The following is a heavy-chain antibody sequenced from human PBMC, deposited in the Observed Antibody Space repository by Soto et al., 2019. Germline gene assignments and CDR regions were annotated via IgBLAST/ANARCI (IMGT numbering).Heavy chain of an antibody. J-gene: IGHJ4*01. V-gene: IGHV3-23*01. CDR3: TTDSRTTLPEIRFDY. CDR1: GFTFNNYA. CDR2: ISGNGGNT. D-gene: IGHD1-26*01. Sequence: GGSLRLSCAASGFTFNNYAMSWVRQAPGKGLEWVSSISGNGGNTYYADPVKGRLTVSRDNSWNTLYLQTNSLRAEDTAVYYCTTDSRTTLPEIRFDYWGHGTQVTVSS.